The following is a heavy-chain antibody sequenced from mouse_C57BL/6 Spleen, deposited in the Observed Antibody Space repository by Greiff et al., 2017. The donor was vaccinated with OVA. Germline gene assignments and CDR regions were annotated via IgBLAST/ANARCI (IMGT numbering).Heavy chain of an antibody. CDR3: ARRVLGYYAMDY. J-gene: IGHJ4*01. V-gene: IGHV5-17*01. CDR2: ISSGSSPI. CDR1: GFTFSDYG. D-gene: IGHD3-3*01. Sequence: EVKLVESGGGLVKPGGSLKLSCAASGFTFSDYGMHWVRQAPEKGLEWVAYISSGSSPIYYADTVKGRFTISRDNAKNTLFLQMTSLRSEDTAMYYCARRVLGYYAMDYWGQGTSVTVSS.